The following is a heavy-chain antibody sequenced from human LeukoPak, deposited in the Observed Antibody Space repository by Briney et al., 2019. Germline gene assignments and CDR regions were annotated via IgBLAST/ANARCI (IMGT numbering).Heavy chain of an antibody. CDR3: TTREIVVEPAQTSMVRGVLWRSDF. V-gene: IGHV1-24*01. Sequence: GASVKVSCKASGGTFSSYAISWVRQAPGQGLEWMGGFDPKEGERVYAQNFQGRFTMTEDTSSGTAYMELNSLRSEDTAVYYCTTREIVVEPAQTSMVRGVLWRSDFWGHGTLVTVSS. CDR1: GGTFSSYA. J-gene: IGHJ4*01. CDR2: FDPKEGER. D-gene: IGHD3-10*01.